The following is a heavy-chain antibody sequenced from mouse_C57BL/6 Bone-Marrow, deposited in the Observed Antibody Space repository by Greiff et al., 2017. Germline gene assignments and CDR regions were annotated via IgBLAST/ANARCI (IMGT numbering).Heavy chain of an antibody. Sequence: VQLQQSGAELVRPGASVKLSCTASGFNIKDDYMHWVKQRPERGLEWIGRIDPENGDTEYASKFQGKATITADTSSNTAYLQLSSLTSEDAAVYYYTLTKDFDCWGQGTTLTVSA. CDR2: IDPENGDT. D-gene: IGHD4-1*01. CDR3: TLTKDFDC. V-gene: IGHV14-4*01. CDR1: GFNIKDDY. J-gene: IGHJ2*01.